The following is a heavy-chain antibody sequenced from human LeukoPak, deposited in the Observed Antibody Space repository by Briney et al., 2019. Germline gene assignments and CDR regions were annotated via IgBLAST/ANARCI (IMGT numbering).Heavy chain of an antibody. CDR3: ARGRYCSGGSCYSNWFDP. V-gene: IGHV3-48*03. Sequence: GGSLRLSCAASGFIFSSYQMNWVRQAPGKGLEWVSYISSSGTTIYYADSVKGRFTISRDNAKNSLYLQMNSLRAEDTAVYYCARGRYCSGGSCYSNWFDPWGQGTLVTVSS. J-gene: IGHJ5*02. CDR2: ISSSGTTI. CDR1: GFIFSSYQ. D-gene: IGHD2-15*01.